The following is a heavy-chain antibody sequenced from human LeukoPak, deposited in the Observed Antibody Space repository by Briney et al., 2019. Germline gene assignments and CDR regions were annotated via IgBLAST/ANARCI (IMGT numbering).Heavy chain of an antibody. CDR3: ARDNSVGDNAWWFDP. D-gene: IGHD1-26*01. CDR1: RYTFTGYY. CDR2: INPTGGST. J-gene: IGHJ5*02. Sequence: ASVKVSCKASRYTFTGYYMHWVRQAPGQGLEWMGLINPTGGSTGYAQKFQGRVTMTRDMSTSTDYMELSSLRSEDTAIYYCARDNSVGDNAWWFDPWGQGTLVTVSS. V-gene: IGHV1-46*01.